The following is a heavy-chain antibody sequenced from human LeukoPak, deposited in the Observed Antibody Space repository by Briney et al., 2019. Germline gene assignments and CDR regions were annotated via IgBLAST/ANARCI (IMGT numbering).Heavy chain of an antibody. CDR1: GFTFSSYW. D-gene: IGHD3/OR15-3a*01. V-gene: IGHV3-74*01. CDR2: INGDGRNI. CDR3: ARGVPDLPDFFDY. J-gene: IGHJ4*02. Sequence: GGSLRLSCVASGFTFSSYWMHWVRQDPRKGLVWVSRINGDGRNINYADSVRGRFTISRDNSKNTLYLQMNSLRAEDTAVYYCARGVPDLPDFFDYWGQGTLVTVSS.